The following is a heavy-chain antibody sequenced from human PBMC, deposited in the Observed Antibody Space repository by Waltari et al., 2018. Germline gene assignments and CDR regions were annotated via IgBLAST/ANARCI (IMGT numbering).Heavy chain of an antibody. CDR1: GASINDYY. D-gene: IGHD2-8*02. Sequence: QVQLRESAPGPVKPSETLSLTCSVSGASINDYYWNWIRQTPGKGLEWIGYPHYSGNTKYNPSLSSRVTMSVDTSKNQFSLNLGSVTAADTAVYYCAKWNGNWWSFDHWGQGTLITVSS. CDR2: PHYSGNT. J-gene: IGHJ4*02. CDR3: AKWNGNWWSFDH. V-gene: IGHV4-59*01.